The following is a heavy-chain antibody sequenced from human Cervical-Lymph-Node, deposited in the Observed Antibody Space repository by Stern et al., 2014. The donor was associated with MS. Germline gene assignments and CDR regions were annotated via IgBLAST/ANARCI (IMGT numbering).Heavy chain of an antibody. J-gene: IGHJ4*02. CDR1: YDSISSYY. V-gene: IGHV4-59*01. CDR3: ARAFSDYHDSTPGY. CDR2: INYRRNP. Sequence: QLQLQESGPGLVKPSETLSLTCNVSYDSISSYYWTWLRQPPGKGLEWIGYINYRRNPNYNPALKSRVTISVDTSKNQFSLKLTSVTAADTAVYYCARAFSDYHDSTPGYWGQGTLVTVSS. D-gene: IGHD3-22*01.